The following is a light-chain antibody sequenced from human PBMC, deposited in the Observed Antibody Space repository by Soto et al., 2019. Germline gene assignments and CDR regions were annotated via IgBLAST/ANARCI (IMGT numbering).Light chain of an antibody. V-gene: IGLV2-11*01. Sequence: QSALTQPRSVSGSPGXSXXXXXXXXXXXVVSYNSASWYQQHPGKAPKLMIYAVAKRPSGVPDRFSGSKSGNTASLTISGLQAEDEADYYCCSYAGSDSVVFGGGTKLTVL. J-gene: IGLJ3*02. CDR2: AVA. CDR1: XXXVVSYNS. CDR3: CSYAGSDSVV.